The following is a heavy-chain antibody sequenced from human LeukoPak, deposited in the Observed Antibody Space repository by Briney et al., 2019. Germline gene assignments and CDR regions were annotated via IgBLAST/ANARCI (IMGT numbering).Heavy chain of an antibody. J-gene: IGHJ4*02. CDR3: ATERWTQYDFWSGYSDH. Sequence: GGSLRLSCAVSGFNISNYWMTWVRQAPGRGLEWVANIRQDGNSKYYVDSVKGRFTISRDNAKNAVYLQMNSLRVEDAGVYYCATERWTQYDFWSGYSDHWGQGTLVTVSS. V-gene: IGHV3-7*01. CDR1: GFNISNYW. CDR2: IRQDGNSK. D-gene: IGHD3-3*01.